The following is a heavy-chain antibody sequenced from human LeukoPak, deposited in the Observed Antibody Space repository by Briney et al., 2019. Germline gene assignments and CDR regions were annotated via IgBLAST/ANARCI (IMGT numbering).Heavy chain of an antibody. CDR2: IYSSGST. CDR3: ARAIASLVYSSSWSFDY. CDR1: GDSISNYY. D-gene: IGHD6-13*01. Sequence: SETLSLTCTVPGDSISNYYWSWIRQPAGKGLEWIGRIYSSGSTNYIPSLKSRVTMSVDTSKNQFSLKMSSVTAADTAVYYCARAIASLVYSSSWSFDYWGQGTLLTVSS. J-gene: IGHJ4*02. V-gene: IGHV4-4*07.